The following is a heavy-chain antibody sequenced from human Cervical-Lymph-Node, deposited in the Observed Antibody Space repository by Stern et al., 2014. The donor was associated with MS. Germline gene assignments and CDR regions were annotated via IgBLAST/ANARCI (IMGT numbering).Heavy chain of an antibody. V-gene: IGHV3-21*01. CDR2: IRSSGSYI. J-gene: IGHJ4*02. D-gene: IGHD4-23*01. Sequence: EVQLVESGGGLVKPGGSLRLSCAASGFTFSSYSMNWVRQAPGKGLEWVASIRSSGSYIYYADSLKGRFTISRDNAKNSLYLQMNSLRAEDTAVYYCARGRGGNYRYYFDYWGQGTLVTVSS. CDR3: ARGRGGNYRYYFDY. CDR1: GFTFSSYS.